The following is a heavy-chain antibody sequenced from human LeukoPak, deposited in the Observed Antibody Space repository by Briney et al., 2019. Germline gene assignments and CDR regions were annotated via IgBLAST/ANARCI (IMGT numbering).Heavy chain of an antibody. J-gene: IGHJ3*02. Sequence: GGSLRLSCAASGFTFSIYGMSWVRQAPGKGLEWDSTISGRGDSTYYADSVKGRFTISRDTSKNTLYLQMNSLRAEDTAVYYCAKALAVPAAIKNAFDIWGQGTMVTVSS. CDR3: AKALAVPAAIKNAFDI. CDR2: ISGRGDST. CDR1: GFTFSIYG. V-gene: IGHV3-23*01. D-gene: IGHD2-2*01.